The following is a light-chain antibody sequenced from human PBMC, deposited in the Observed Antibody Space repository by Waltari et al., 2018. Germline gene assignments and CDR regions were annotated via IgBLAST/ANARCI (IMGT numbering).Light chain of an antibody. CDR3: QHYVRLPVT. CDR2: GAS. CDR1: QSVSRT. V-gene: IGKV3-20*01. J-gene: IGKJ1*01. Sequence: EIVLTQSPGTLSLSPGERATLSCRASQSVSRTLAWYQQKPGQAPRLLIYGASTRATRIPDRFSGSGSGTDFSLTISRLEPEDFAVYYCQHYVRLPVTFGQGTKVEIK.